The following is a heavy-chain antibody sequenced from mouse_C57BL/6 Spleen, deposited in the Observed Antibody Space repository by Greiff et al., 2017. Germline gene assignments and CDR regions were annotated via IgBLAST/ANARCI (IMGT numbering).Heavy chain of an antibody. CDR3: ARSPVRYFDY. J-gene: IGHJ2*01. CDR1: GYAFSSSW. CDR2: IYPGDGDT. Sequence: QVQLQQSGPELVKPGASVKISCKASGYAFSSSWMNWVKQRPGKGLEWIGRIYPGDGDTNYNGKFKGKATLTADKSSSTAYMQLSSLTSEDSAVYFCARSPVRYFDYWGQGTTLTVSS. V-gene: IGHV1-82*01.